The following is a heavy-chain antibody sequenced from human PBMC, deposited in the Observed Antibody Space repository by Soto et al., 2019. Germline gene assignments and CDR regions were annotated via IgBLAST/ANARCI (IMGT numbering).Heavy chain of an antibody. Sequence: PSETLSLTCTVSGDSISSGGYYWSWIRQHPGKGLEWIGYIYYSGSTYYNPSLKSRVTISLDTSKNQFSLKLTSVTAADTAVYYCARDRSRAGYFDYWGQGXLVTVYS. CDR2: IYYSGST. V-gene: IGHV4-31*03. CDR3: ARDRSRAGYFDY. CDR1: GDSISSGGYY. D-gene: IGHD6-13*01. J-gene: IGHJ4*02.